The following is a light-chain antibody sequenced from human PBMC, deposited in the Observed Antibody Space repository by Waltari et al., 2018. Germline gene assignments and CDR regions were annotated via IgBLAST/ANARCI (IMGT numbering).Light chain of an antibody. Sequence: AIQMTQSPPVLSASVGNRVTITCRASEDIRNDLGWYQQKPGKAPRLLIFAASTLQSGVPSRFSGSGSGTDFTLTISSLQPEDFATYFCLQDYIFPLTFGGGTTVEI. J-gene: IGKJ4*01. CDR2: AAS. CDR1: EDIRND. CDR3: LQDYIFPLT. V-gene: IGKV1-6*01.